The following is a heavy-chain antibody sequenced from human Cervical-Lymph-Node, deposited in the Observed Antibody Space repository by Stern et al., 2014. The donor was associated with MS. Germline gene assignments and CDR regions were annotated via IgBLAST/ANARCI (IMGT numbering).Heavy chain of an antibody. Sequence: QVQLVQSGGGVVQPGRALRLSCAATGVNFSSYAMQWVRQAPGKVLEWLAVISYDGSKAYYTESVKGRFTVSRDNSKNTLFLQVSSLRPEDTAEYYCARDLVWFGELDWGAMDVWGHGTTVTVSS. CDR3: ARDLVWFGELDWGAMDV. CDR2: ISYDGSKA. CDR1: GVNFSSYA. J-gene: IGHJ6*02. V-gene: IGHV3-30-3*01. D-gene: IGHD3-10*01.